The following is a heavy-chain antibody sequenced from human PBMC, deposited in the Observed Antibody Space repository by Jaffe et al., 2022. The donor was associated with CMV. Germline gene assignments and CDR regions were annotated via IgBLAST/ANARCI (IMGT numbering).Heavy chain of an antibody. Sequence: QVQLVQSGAEVKKPGSSVKVSCKASGGTFSSYAISWVRQAPGQGLEWMGGIIPIFGTANYAQKFQGRVTITADESTSTAYMELSSLRSEDTAVYYCARGGIVGATPPPYYYYGMDVWGQGTTVTVSS. CDR2: IIPIFGTA. V-gene: IGHV1-69*01. D-gene: IGHD1-26*01. CDR1: GGTFSSYA. CDR3: ARGGIVGATPPPYYYYGMDV. J-gene: IGHJ6*02.